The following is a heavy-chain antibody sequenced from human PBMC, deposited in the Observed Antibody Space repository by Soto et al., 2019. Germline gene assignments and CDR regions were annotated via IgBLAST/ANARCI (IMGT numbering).Heavy chain of an antibody. CDR2: ITGSGDST. J-gene: IGHJ4*02. Sequence: EVQLLESGGGLVQPWGSLRLSCAASGFPFSNFAMSLVRQSPGKGLVWVSVITGSGDSTYFEYSVKGRYTISRDNSKNTQYRQLNSLRGEDTGTSYCTPGAFVAGDYWGQGPRITVPS. V-gene: IGHV3-23*01. CDR1: GFPFSNFA. CDR3: TPGAFVAGDY. D-gene: IGHD3-3*02.